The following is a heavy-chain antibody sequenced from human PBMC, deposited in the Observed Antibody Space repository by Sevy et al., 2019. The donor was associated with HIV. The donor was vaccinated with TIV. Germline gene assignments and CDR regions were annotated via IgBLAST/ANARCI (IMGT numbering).Heavy chain of an antibody. V-gene: IGHV3-15*01. Sequence: GGSLRLSCTASGFTFSSAWMSWVRQAPGKGLEWVGRIKSEFDGGAIDYAAPVKGRFTSSREDSKNTVYLQMNSLKTEDTAVYYCITDPAYRGYDEEVINYYFYGMDVWGQGTTVTVSS. CDR2: IKSEFDGGAI. CDR3: ITDPAYRGYDEEVINYYFYGMDV. J-gene: IGHJ6*02. CDR1: GFTFSSAW. D-gene: IGHD5-12*01.